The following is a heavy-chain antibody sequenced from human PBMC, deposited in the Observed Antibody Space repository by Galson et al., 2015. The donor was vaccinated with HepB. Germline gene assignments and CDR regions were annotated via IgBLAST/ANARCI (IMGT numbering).Heavy chain of an antibody. D-gene: IGHD1-7*01. J-gene: IGHJ6*03. CDR2: IGGSGGST. CDR1: GFTFSSYA. Sequence: SLRLSCAASGFTFSSYAMSWVRQAPGKGLEWVSAIGGSGGSTYYADSVKGRFTISRDNSKNTLYLQMNSLRAEDTAVYYCAKDQGFNWNWGYYYYMDVWGKGTTVTVSS. V-gene: IGHV3-23*01. CDR3: AKDQGFNWNWGYYYYMDV.